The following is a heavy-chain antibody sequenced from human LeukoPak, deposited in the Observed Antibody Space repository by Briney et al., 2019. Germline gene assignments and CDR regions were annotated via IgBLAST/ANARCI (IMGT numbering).Heavy chain of an antibody. J-gene: IGHJ3*02. Sequence: GGSLRLSCAASGFTFSSYGMHWVRQAPGKGLEWVAVIWYDGSNKYYADSVKGRFTISRDNSKNTLYLQMNSLRAEDTAVYYFARDSRAGEQLVMMHAFDIWGQGTMVSVSS. CDR1: GFTFSSYG. D-gene: IGHD6-6*01. V-gene: IGHV3-33*01. CDR3: ARDSRAGEQLVMMHAFDI. CDR2: IWYDGSNK.